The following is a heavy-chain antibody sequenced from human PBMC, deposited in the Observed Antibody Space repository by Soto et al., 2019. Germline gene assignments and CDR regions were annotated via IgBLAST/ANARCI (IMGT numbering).Heavy chain of an antibody. CDR3: ARGGGYDPFDY. D-gene: IGHD5-12*01. J-gene: IGHJ4*02. CDR2: ISHLEST. V-gene: IGHV4-30-2*01. Sequence: DLEWLGYISHLESTFYNPSFQSRLTLSIDRSKNQFSLKLASMTAADTAVYYCARGGGYDPFDYSGQGTLVTVAS.